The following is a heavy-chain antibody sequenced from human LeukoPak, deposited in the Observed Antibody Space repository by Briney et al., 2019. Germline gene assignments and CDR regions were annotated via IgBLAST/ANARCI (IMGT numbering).Heavy chain of an antibody. CDR3: ARGGSYLSAFDI. CDR2: VYSGGST. CDR1: GFTVSSNY. V-gene: IGHV3-53*01. J-gene: IGHJ3*02. D-gene: IGHD1-26*01. Sequence: GGSLRLSCAASGFTVSSNYMSWVRQAPGKGLEWVSIVYSGGSTFYADSVKGRFTISRDNSKNTLYLQMNSLRAEDTAVYYCARGGSYLSAFDIWGQGTMVTVSS.